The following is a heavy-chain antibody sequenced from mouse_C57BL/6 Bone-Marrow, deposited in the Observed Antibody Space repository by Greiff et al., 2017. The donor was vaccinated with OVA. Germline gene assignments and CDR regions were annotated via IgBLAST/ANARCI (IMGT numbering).Heavy chain of an antibody. J-gene: IGHJ3*01. CDR1: GYTFTDYY. D-gene: IGHD1-1*01. V-gene: IGHV1-19*01. CDR2: INPYNGGT. CDR3: ARKDYGSSPFAY. Sequence: EVQLQQSGPVLVKPGASVKMSCKASGYTFTDYYMNWVKQSHGKSLEWIGVINPYNGGTSYNQKFKGKATLTVDTSSSTAYMELNSLTSEDSAVYYCARKDYGSSPFAYWGQGTLVTVSA.